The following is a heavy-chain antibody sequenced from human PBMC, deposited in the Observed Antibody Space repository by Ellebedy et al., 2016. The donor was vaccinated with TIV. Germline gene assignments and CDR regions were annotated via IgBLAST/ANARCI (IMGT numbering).Heavy chain of an antibody. V-gene: IGHV1-8*01. J-gene: IGHJ5*02. CDR1: GYTFSRYD. D-gene: IGHD3-3*01. CDR2: MNPKSGNT. CDR3: ATERRNTMTNRFDT. Sequence: AASVKVSCKASGYTFSRYDINWVRQATGQGLEWMGWMNPKSGNTGYAQKFQGSVIMTRNYSINTAYLELSALRSEDTAMYYCATERRNTMTNRFDTWGQGTLVTVSS.